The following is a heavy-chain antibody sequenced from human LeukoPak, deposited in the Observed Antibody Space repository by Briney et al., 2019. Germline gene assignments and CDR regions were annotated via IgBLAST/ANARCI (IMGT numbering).Heavy chain of an antibody. CDR2: IKEDGSEK. CDR3: ARGRNLAV. Sequence: PGGSLRLSCAASGFTYSSYWMSWVRHAPGKGLEWVANIKEDGSEKYYVDSVKGRFTISRDNAKKSLFLQMNSLRVEDTAVYYCARGRNLAVWGQGTTVTVSS. CDR1: GFTYSSYW. V-gene: IGHV3-7*01. J-gene: IGHJ6*02.